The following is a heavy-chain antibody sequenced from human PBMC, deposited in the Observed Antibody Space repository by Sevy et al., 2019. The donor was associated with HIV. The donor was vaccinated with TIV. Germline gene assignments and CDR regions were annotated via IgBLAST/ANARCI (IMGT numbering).Heavy chain of an antibody. V-gene: IGHV3-48*01. CDR3: ARAGGDCYSKNECWFVS. CDR1: GFTFSAYS. D-gene: IGHD2-21*01. CDR2: ISSSSGTI. J-gene: IGHJ5*01. Sequence: GGSLRLSCAASGFTFSAYSMNWVRQAPGKGLEWVSYISSSSGTIYYADSVKGQFTISRDNAKGSLYRQMNGLRAEDTAVYYCARAGGDCYSKNECWFVSWGQGTLVTVSS.